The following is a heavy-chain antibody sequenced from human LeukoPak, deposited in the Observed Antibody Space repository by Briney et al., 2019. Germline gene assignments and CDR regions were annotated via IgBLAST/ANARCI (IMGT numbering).Heavy chain of an antibody. CDR1: GFTFSTYS. J-gene: IGHJ4*02. Sequence: GGSLRLSCAASGFTFSTYSMKWVRQAPGKGLECVSYISYSSSPIYYAGSVKGRFTISRDNAKNSLYLQMNSLRAEDTAVYYCAKQLGYCSDGSCYFPYWGQGTLVTVSS. CDR2: ISYSSSPI. CDR3: AKQLGYCSDGSCYFPY. D-gene: IGHD2-15*01. V-gene: IGHV3-48*01.